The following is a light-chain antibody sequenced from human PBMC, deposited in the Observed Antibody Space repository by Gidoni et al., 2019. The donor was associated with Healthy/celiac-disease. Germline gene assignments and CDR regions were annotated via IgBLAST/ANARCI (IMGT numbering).Light chain of an antibody. J-gene: IGKJ1*01. CDR1: QSISSW. CDR3: QQYNSYSWT. V-gene: IGKV1-5*01. CDR2: DAS. Sequence: DIQMTQSPSTLSASVGDRVTITCRASQSISSWLAWYQQKPGTAPKLLSYDASSLESGVPSRFSGSGSGTEFTLTISSLQPDDFATYYCQQYNSYSWTFGQGTKVEIK.